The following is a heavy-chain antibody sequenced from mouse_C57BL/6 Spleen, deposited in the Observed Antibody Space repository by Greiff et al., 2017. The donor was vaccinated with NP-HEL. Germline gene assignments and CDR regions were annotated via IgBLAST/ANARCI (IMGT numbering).Heavy chain of an antibody. V-gene: IGHV1-69*01. Sequence: QVQLQQSGAELVMPGASVKLSCKASGYTFTSYWMHWVKQRPGQGLEWIGEIDPSDSYTNYNQKFKGKSTLTVDKSSSTAYMQLSSLTSEDAAVYYCARRGGLRPYYFDYWGQGTTLTVSS. CDR1: GYTFTSYW. CDR2: IDPSDSYT. J-gene: IGHJ2*01. CDR3: ARRGGLRPYYFDY. D-gene: IGHD2-2*01.